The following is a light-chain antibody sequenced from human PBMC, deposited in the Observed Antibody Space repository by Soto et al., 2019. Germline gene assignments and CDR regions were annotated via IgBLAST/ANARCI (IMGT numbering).Light chain of an antibody. CDR2: DAS. CDR1: QSISSW. J-gene: IGKJ2*01. Sequence: DIPMTQSPSTLSASVGDRVTITCRASQSISSWLAWYQQKPGKAPKLLIYDASSLESGVPSRFSGSGSGTEFTLTISSLXXXXFXTYYXQQYNSYSYTFGQGTKLEIK. CDR3: QQYNSYSYT. V-gene: IGKV1-5*01.